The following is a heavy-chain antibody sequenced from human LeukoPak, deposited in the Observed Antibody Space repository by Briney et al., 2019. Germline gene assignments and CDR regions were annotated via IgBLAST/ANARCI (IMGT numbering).Heavy chain of an antibody. J-gene: IGHJ4*02. D-gene: IGHD5-12*01. CDR2: IIPIFGTA. V-gene: IGHV1-69*05. Sequence: ASVKVSCKASGGTFSSYAISWVRQAPGQGLEWMGGIIPIFGTANYAQKFQGRVTITTDESTSTAYMELSSLRPEDTAVYYCASERGYSGYFDYWGQGTLVTVSS. CDR3: ASERGYSGYFDY. CDR1: GGTFSSYA.